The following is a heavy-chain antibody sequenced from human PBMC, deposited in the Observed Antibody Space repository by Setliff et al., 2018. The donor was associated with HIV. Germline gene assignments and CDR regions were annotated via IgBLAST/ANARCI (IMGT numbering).Heavy chain of an antibody. V-gene: IGHV5-51*01. D-gene: IGHD2-21*02. CDR3: ATSDYGGDSGHFQH. CDR2: IYSGDSET. J-gene: IGHJ1*01. Sequence: GESLKISCKGCKYSFTNYWIGWVRQMPGKGLEWMGIIYSGDSETRYSPAFQGQVTISAHKSISTAYLQWSSLKASDTAMYYCATSDYGGDSGHFQHWGQGTLVTVSS. CDR1: KYSFTNYW.